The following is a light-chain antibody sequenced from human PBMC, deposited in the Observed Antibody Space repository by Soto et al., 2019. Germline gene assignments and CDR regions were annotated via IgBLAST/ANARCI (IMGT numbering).Light chain of an antibody. Sequence: SYELTQPLSVSVALGQTARITCGGNNIGNKKVHWYQHKPGQAAVVVIYRDSYRPSGIPERFSGSKSGNTATLTISRSQAGDEADYYCKVWESSTVFGGGTKLTVL. CDR2: RDS. V-gene: IGLV3-9*01. CDR3: KVWESSTV. J-gene: IGLJ2*01. CDR1: NIGNKK.